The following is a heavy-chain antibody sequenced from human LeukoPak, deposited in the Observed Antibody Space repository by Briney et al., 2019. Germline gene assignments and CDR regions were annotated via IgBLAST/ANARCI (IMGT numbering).Heavy chain of an antibody. V-gene: IGHV4-59*01. CDR2: IYYSGST. CDR3: ARALWFGELLYYYYGMDV. D-gene: IGHD3-10*01. Sequence: SETLSLTCTVSGGSISSYYWSWIRQPPGKGLEWIGYIYYSGSTNYNPSLKSRVTISVDTSKNQFSLKLSSVTAADTAVYYCARALWFGELLYYYYGMDVWGQGTTVTVSS. CDR1: GGSISSYY. J-gene: IGHJ6*02.